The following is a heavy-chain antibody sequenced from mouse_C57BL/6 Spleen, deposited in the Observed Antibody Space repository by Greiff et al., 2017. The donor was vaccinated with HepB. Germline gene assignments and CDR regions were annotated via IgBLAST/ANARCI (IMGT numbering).Heavy chain of an antibody. Sequence: QVQLKQSGPGLVQPSQSLSITCTVPGFSLTSYGVHWVRQSPGKGLEWLGVIWSGGSTDYNAAFISRLSISKDNSKSQVFFKMNSLQADDTAIYYCARMRYYYGSSLDYWGQGTTLTVSS. D-gene: IGHD1-1*01. J-gene: IGHJ2*01. V-gene: IGHV2-2*01. CDR3: ARMRYYYGSSLDY. CDR2: IWSGGST. CDR1: GFSLTSYG.